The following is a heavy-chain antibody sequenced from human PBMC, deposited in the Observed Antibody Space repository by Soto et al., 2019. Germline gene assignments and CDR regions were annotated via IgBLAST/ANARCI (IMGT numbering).Heavy chain of an antibody. CDR1: GFTFSDYY. Sequence: QVQLVESGGGLVKPGGSLRLSCAASGFTFSDYYMSWIRQAPGKGLEWVSYISSSSSYTNYADSVKGRFTISRDNAKNSLYLQMNSLRAEDTAVYYCARSAHDSSGYLDDWGQGTLVTVSS. CDR2: ISSSSSYT. D-gene: IGHD3-22*01. V-gene: IGHV3-11*06. J-gene: IGHJ4*02. CDR3: ARSAHDSSGYLDD.